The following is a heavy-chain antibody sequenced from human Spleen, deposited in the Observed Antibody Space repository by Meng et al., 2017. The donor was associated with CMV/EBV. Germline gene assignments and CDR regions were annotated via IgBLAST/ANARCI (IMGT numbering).Heavy chain of an antibody. CDR3: AISPGKRVAATFDY. J-gene: IGHJ4*02. D-gene: IGHD2-15*01. CDR1: GGTFSSYA. V-gene: IGHV1-69*12. CDR2: IIPIFGTA. Sequence: QVQLGQAGAEVKKPGSSVKVSCKASGGTFSSYAISWVRQAPGQGLEWMGGIIPIFGTANYAQKFQGRVTITADESTSTAYMELSSLRSEDTAVYYCAISPGKRVAATFDYWGQGTLVTVSS.